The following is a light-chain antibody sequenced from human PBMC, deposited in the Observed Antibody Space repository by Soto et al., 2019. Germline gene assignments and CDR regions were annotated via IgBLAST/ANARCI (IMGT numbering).Light chain of an antibody. CDR1: SSNIGAGYD. CDR2: GNS. CDR3: QSYDSSLSGLNYV. V-gene: IGLV1-40*01. J-gene: IGLJ1*01. Sequence: QSVLTQPPSVSGAPGQRVTISCTGSSSNIGAGYDVHWYQQLPGTAPKLLIYGNSNRPSGVPDRFSGSKSVTSASLAITGLQAEDEADYYCQSYDSSLSGLNYVFGTGTKVTVL.